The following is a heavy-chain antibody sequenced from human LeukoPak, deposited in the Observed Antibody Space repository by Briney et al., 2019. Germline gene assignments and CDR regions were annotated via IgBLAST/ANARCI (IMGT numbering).Heavy chain of an antibody. CDR3: ARDIAPSGSWWLDS. D-gene: IGHD6-13*01. V-gene: IGHV1-2*02. J-gene: IGHJ5*01. Sequence: ASVKVSCKASGYTFTDYFIHWVRQAPGQEHEWMGWIDCKSGDTNFAQKFQGRVTMNRDTSTRTAYMDLFRLMSDDTATYYCARDIAPSGSWWLDSWGQGTLVVVSS. CDR2: IDCKSGDT. CDR1: GYTFTDYF.